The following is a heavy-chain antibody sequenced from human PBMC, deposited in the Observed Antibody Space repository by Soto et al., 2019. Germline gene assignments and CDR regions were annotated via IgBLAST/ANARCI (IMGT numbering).Heavy chain of an antibody. CDR1: GGTFSSYA. Sequence: SVKVSCKASGGTFSSYAISWVRQAPGQGLEWMGGIIPIFGTANYAQKFQGRVTITADESTSTAYMELSSLRSEDTAVYYCARETRSAAAGNYYYYGMDVWGQGTTVTVSS. V-gene: IGHV1-69*13. J-gene: IGHJ6*02. CDR3: ARETRSAAAGNYYYYGMDV. D-gene: IGHD6-13*01. CDR2: IIPIFGTA.